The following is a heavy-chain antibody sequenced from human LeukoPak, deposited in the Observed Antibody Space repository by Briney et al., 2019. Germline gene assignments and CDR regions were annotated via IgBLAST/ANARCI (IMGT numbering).Heavy chain of an antibody. D-gene: IGHD6-19*01. J-gene: IGHJ4*02. V-gene: IGHV3-30*18. CDR2: ISYDGSNK. CDR1: GFTFSSYG. Sequence: GGSLRLSCAASGFTFSSYGMHWVRQAPGKGLEWVAVISYDGSNKYYADSVKGRFTISRDNSKNTLYLQMNSLRAEDTAVYYCAKESIAVAGNGYWGQGALVTVSS. CDR3: AKESIAVAGNGY.